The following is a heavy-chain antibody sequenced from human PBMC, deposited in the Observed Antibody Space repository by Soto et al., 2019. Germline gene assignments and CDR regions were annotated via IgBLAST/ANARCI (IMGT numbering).Heavy chain of an antibody. J-gene: IGHJ4*02. CDR3: AKVGAYGDYFDY. CDR1: GFTFDDYA. D-gene: IGHD4-17*01. Sequence: GGSLRLSCAASGFTFDDYAMHWVRQATGKGLEWVSGISWNSGSIGYADSVKGRFTISRDNAKNSLYLQMNSLRAEDTALYYCAKVGAYGDYFDYWGQGTLVTVSS. V-gene: IGHV3-9*01. CDR2: ISWNSGSI.